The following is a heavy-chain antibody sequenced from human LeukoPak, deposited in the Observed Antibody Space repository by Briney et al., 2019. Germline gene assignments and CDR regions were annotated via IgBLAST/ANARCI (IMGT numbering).Heavy chain of an antibody. CDR1: RGTFSSYA. CDR2: IIPIFGTA. CDR3: ASTLWGGATWEGFFDY. D-gene: IGHD1-26*01. Sequence: SVKVSCKASRGTFSSYAISWVRQAPGQGLEWMGGIIPIFGTANYAQKFQGRVTITTDESTSTAYMELSSLRSEDTAVYYCASTLWGGATWEGFFDYWGQGTLVTVSS. J-gene: IGHJ4*02. V-gene: IGHV1-69*05.